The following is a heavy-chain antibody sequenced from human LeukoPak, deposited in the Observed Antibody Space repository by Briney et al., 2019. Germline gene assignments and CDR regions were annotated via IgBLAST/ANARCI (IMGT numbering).Heavy chain of an antibody. CDR3: ARTPNVLRYFDWLPIYYYYMDV. D-gene: IGHD3-9*01. Sequence: GASVKVSWKASGYTFTGYYMHWVRQAPGQGLEWMGWINPNSGGTNYAQKFQGRVTMTTDTSTSTAYMELRSLRSDDTAVYYCARTPNVLRYFDWLPIYYYYMDVWGKGTTVTISS. J-gene: IGHJ6*03. CDR1: GYTFTGYY. CDR2: INPNSGGT. V-gene: IGHV1-2*02.